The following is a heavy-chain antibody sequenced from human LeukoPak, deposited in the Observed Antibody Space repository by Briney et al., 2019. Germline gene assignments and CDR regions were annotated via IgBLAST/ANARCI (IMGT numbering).Heavy chain of an antibody. D-gene: IGHD3-3*01. J-gene: IGHJ3*02. V-gene: IGHV4-39*01. CDR3: ARRDDGAYYDFWSGYPAAFDI. CDR1: GGSISSSSYY. Sequence: ASETLSLNCTVSGGSISSSSYYWGWIRQPPGKGLEWIGSIYYSGSTYYNPSLKSRVTISVDTSKNQFSLKLSSVTAADTAVYYCARRDDGAYYDFWSGYPAAFDIWGQGTMVTVSS. CDR2: IYYSGST.